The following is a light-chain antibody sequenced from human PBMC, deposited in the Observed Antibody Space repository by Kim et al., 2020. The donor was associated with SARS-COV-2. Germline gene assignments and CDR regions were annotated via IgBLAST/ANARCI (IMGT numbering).Light chain of an antibody. V-gene: IGLV2-8*01. CDR1: SSDVGGANY. Sequence: GQSVTISCTGTSSDVGGANYVSWYQQHPGKAPKLMIYEVSKRPSGVPDRFSGSKSGNTASLTVSGLRAEDEADYYCCSTAGRHIYVFGTGTKLTVL. CDR3: CSTAGRHIYV. CDR2: EVS. J-gene: IGLJ1*01.